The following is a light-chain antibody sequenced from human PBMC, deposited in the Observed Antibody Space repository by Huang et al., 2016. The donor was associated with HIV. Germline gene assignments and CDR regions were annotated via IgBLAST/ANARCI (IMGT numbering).Light chain of an antibody. CDR1: QSSSSW. CDR2: EAS. Sequence: DIQMTQSPSTLSASVGDRVTIPCRASQSSSSWLDWYQQKPGKAPKVLMYEASTLETGVPSRFSGSGSGTEFTLTISSLQPDEFATYFCQQYNSYPYTFGQGTKLQIK. J-gene: IGKJ2*01. V-gene: IGKV1-5*03. CDR3: QQYNSYPYT.